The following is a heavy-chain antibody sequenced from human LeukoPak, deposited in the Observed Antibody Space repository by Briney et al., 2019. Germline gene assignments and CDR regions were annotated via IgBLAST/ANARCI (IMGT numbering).Heavy chain of an antibody. J-gene: IGHJ3*01. CDR1: SGSITSYL. Sequence: PSETLSLTCTVSSGSITSYLWSWIRQPAGKGLEWIGRVYSSGSTNYNPSLKSRVTMSVDTSKNHFSLRLTSVTAADTAVYYCARVGGITIFGGAFDVWGQGTMVTVSS. V-gene: IGHV4-4*07. CDR3: ARVGGITIFGGAFDV. CDR2: VYSSGST. D-gene: IGHD3-3*01.